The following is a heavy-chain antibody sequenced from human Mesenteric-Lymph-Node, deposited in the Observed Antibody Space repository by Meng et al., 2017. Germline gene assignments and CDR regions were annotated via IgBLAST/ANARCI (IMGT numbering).Heavy chain of an antibody. V-gene: IGHV1-18*01. D-gene: IGHD3-10*01. Sequence: ASVKVSCKASGYTFTSYGISWVRQAPGQGLEWMGWISAYNGNTNYAQKLQGRVTMTTDTSSSTAYMDRRSLRSDDTAVYYCARVIGDGSYFDYWGQGTLVTFSS. CDR1: GYTFTSYG. CDR3: ARVIGDGSYFDY. CDR2: ISAYNGNT. J-gene: IGHJ4*03.